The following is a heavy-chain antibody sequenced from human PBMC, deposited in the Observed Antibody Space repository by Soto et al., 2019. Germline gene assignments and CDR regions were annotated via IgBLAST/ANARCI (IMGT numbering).Heavy chain of an antibody. V-gene: IGHV1-69*01. J-gene: IGHJ1*01. CDR2: IIPLLGIT. CDR3: ARDPRSITGTTSSEDFQH. Sequence: QAQLMQSGAEVKKPGSSVKVSCKASGGTFSGYAINWVRQAPGQGLEWMGGIIPLLGITDYGQKFQGRITIAAAESTVTAYMDLRGLRSEDTAVYYCARDPRSITGTTSSEDFQHWGQGNLVSVSS. D-gene: IGHD1-20*01. CDR1: GGTFSGYA.